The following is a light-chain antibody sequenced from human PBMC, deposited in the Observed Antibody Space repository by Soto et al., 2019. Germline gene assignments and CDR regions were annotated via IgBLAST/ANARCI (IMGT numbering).Light chain of an antibody. J-gene: IGLJ1*01. CDR3: CSYAGSYTHV. CDR1: SSDVGTYDY. V-gene: IGLV2-11*01. CDR2: DVK. Sequence: QSALTQPRSVSGSPGQSVTISCTGTSSDVGTYDYVSWYQQHPGQAPKLMIFDVKYRPSGVPDRFSGSKSGNTASLTISGLQADDEADYYCCSYAGSYTHVFGTGTKVTVL.